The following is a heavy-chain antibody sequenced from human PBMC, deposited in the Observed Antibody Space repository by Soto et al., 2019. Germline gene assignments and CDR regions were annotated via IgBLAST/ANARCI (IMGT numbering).Heavy chain of an antibody. CDR1: GYTFTSYY. CDR3: ARSDSSGWMRPPHALDI. J-gene: IGHJ3*02. D-gene: IGHD6-19*01. CDR2: INPSGGST. Sequence: QVQLVQSGAEVKKPGASVKVSCKASGYTFTSYYMHWVRQAPGQGLEWMGIINPSGGSTSYAQKLRGRVTMTRETSTSTVYMELSSQRSDDTAVYYCARSDSSGWMRPPHALDIWGQGTMVTVSS. V-gene: IGHV1-46*04.